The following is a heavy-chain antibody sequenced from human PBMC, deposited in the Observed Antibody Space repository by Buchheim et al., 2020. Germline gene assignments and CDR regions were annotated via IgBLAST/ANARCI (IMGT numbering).Heavy chain of an antibody. CDR3: ARAAYDFWSGYRKPNYYMDV. J-gene: IGHJ6*03. V-gene: IGHV3-11*05. Sequence: QVQLVESGGGLVKPGGSLRLSCAASGFTFSDYYMSWIRQAPGKGLEWVSYISSSSSYTNYADSVKGRFTISRDNAKNSLYLQMNSLRAEDTAVYYCARAAYDFWSGYRKPNYYMDVWGKGTT. D-gene: IGHD3-3*01. CDR1: GFTFSDYY. CDR2: ISSSSSYT.